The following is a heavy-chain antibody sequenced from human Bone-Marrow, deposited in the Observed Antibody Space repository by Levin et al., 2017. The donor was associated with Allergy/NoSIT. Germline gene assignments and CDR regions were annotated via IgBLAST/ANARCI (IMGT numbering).Heavy chain of an antibody. CDR2: IRSKANSYAT. V-gene: IGHV3-73*01. CDR1: GFTFSGSA. Sequence: LSLTCAASGFTFSGSAIHWVRQASGKGLEWVGRIRSKANSYATIYTASVKGRFTISRVDSKNTAYLQMNSLKTEDTAVYYCARPYFYESSGYFDYGYWSQGTLVTVSS. CDR3: ARPYFYESSGYFDYGY. J-gene: IGHJ4*02. D-gene: IGHD3-22*01.